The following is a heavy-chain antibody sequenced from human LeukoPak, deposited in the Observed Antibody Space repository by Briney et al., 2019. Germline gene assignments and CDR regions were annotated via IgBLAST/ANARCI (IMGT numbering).Heavy chain of an antibody. J-gene: IGHJ4*02. CDR2: ISGSGST. CDR1: GFTLSSYA. CDR3: AKGSLSYCSGGSCYPSFDY. D-gene: IGHD2-15*01. Sequence: GGSLRLSCAASGFTLSSYAMNWVRQAPGKGLEWVSGISGSGSTYYADSVKGRVTISRDNSKNTLKLQMNSMRAEDTAVYYCAKGSLSYCSGGSCYPSFDYWGQGTLVTVSS. V-gene: IGHV3-23*01.